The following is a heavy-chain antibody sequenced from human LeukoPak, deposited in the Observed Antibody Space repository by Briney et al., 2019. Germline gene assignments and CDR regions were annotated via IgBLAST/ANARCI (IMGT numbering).Heavy chain of an antibody. CDR3: ARVRIPDGYSYGPRYGMDV. V-gene: IGHV4-34*01. CDR1: GGSFSGYY. Sequence: PSETLSLACAVYGGSFSGYYWSWIRQPPGKGLEWIGEINHSGSTNYNPSLKIRVTISVDTSKNQFSLKLSSVTAADTAVYYCARVRIPDGYSYGPRYGMDVWGQGTTVTVSS. J-gene: IGHJ6*02. D-gene: IGHD5-18*01. CDR2: INHSGST.